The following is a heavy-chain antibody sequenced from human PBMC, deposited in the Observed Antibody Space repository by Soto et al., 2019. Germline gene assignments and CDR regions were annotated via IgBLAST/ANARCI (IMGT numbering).Heavy chain of an antibody. Sequence: GSLRLSCAASGFTFSSYSMNWVRQAPGKGLEWVSSISSSSSYIYYADSVKGRFTISRDNAKNSLYLQMNSLRAEDTAVYYCARRERLKHSSDYGMDVWGQGTTVTVSS. CDR1: GFTFSSYS. D-gene: IGHD6-19*01. V-gene: IGHV3-21*01. CDR3: ARRERLKHSSDYGMDV. CDR2: ISSSSSYI. J-gene: IGHJ6*02.